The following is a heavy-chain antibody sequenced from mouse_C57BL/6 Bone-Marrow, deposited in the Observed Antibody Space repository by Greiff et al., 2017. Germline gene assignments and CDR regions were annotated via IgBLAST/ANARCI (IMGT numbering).Heavy chain of an antibody. CDR1: GFTFSSYA. Sequence: EVKLMESGGGLVKPGGSLKLSCAASGFTFSSYAMSWVRQTPEKRLEWVATISDGGSYTYYPDNVKGRFTISRDKAKNNLYLQMSHLKSEDTAMYYCARDPFAYWGQGTLVTVSA. V-gene: IGHV5-4*01. J-gene: IGHJ3*01. CDR3: ARDPFAY. CDR2: ISDGGSYT.